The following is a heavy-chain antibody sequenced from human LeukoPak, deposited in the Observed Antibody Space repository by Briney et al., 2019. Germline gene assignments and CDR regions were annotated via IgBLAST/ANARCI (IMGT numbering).Heavy chain of an antibody. V-gene: IGHV4-39*01. D-gene: IGHD5-18*01. CDR2: IYYSGST. CDR3: ARQGGLWLRAPFDY. CDR1: GGSISSSSYY. Sequence: SETLSLTCTASGGSISSSSYYWGWIRQPPGKGLEWIGSIYYSGSTYYNPSLQSRVTISVDTSKNQFSLRLTSVTAADTAVYYCARQGGLWLRAPFDYWGQGTLVTVSS. J-gene: IGHJ4*02.